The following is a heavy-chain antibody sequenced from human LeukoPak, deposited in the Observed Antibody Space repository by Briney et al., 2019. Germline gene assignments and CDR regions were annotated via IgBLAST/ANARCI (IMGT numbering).Heavy chain of an antibody. Sequence: GGSLRLSCAGSGSTFSGNDFHWVRQATGKGLEWVSAIGRGGDTYYPGSVKGRFTISREDAKNSLYLQMNSLTAGDTAVYYCARELLDAISSGWYFDLWGRGTLVTVSS. V-gene: IGHV3-13*01. CDR3: ARELLDAISSGWYFDL. J-gene: IGHJ2*01. D-gene: IGHD2-21*01. CDR1: GSTFSGND. CDR2: IGRGGDT.